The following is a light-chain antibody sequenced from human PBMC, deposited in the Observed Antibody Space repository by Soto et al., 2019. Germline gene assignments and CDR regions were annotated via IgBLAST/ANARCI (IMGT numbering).Light chain of an antibody. V-gene: IGLV2-14*01. Sequence: QLVLTQPASVSGSPGQSITISCTGTSNDIGYYNYVSWYQQHPAKAPKLMIYEVRNRPSGISNRFSGSKSGNTASLTISGLQAEDEADYYCSSYTTTSSVVFGGGTKVTVL. CDR3: SSYTTTSSVV. J-gene: IGLJ2*01. CDR1: SNDIGYYNY. CDR2: EVR.